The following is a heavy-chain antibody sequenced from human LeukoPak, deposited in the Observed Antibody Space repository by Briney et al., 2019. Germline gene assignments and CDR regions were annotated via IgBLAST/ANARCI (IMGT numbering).Heavy chain of an antibody. V-gene: IGHV3-48*04. J-gene: IGHJ5*02. CDR2: ISSSGSTI. Sequence: GRSLRLSCAASGFTFSSYGMHWVRQAPGKGLEWVSYISSSGSTIYYADSVKGRFTISRDNAKNSLYLQMNSLRAEDTAVYYCARDYGGSGSYLSRFDPWGQGTLVTVSS. CDR3: ARDYGGSGSYLSRFDP. CDR1: GFTFSSYG. D-gene: IGHD3-10*01.